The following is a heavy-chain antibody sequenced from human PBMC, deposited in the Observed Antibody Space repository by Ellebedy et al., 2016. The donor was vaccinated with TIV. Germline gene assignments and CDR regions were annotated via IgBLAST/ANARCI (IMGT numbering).Heavy chain of an antibody. D-gene: IGHD3-22*01. CDR3: ARGDYYDSRNLDY. CDR1: GGTFRSYA. CDR2: IIPIFGAA. Sequence: ASVKVSCKASGGTFRSYAISWVRQAPGQGLEWMGGIIPIFGAANYAQKFQGRVTITADESTSTAYMELSSPRSEDTAVYYCARGDYYDSRNLDYWGQGTLVTVSS. J-gene: IGHJ4*02. V-gene: IGHV1-69*13.